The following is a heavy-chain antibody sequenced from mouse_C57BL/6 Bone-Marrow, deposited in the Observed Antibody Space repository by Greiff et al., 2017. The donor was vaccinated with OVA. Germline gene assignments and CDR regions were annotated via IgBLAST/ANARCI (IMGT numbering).Heavy chain of an antibody. CDR1: GYAFTNYL. Sequence: QVQLQQSGAELVRPGTSVKVSCKASGYAFTNYLIEWVKQRPGQGLEWIGVINPGSGGTNYNEKFKGKATLTADKSSSTAYLQLSSLTSEDSAVYCGARRGLGRYAMDYWGQGTSVTVSS. V-gene: IGHV1-54*01. CDR3: ARRGLGRYAMDY. D-gene: IGHD3-3*01. J-gene: IGHJ4*01. CDR2: INPGSGGT.